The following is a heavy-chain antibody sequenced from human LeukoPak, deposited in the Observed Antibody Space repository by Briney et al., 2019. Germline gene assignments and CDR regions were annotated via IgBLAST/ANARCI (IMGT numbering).Heavy chain of an antibody. CDR3: ATKQWLAPPPDS. V-gene: IGHV3-74*01. J-gene: IGHJ4*02. CDR2: INTDGTVT. D-gene: IGHD6-19*01. Sequence: GGSLRLSCAASGCTFSKYWMLWVRQAPGKGLESVSRINTDGTVTTYADSVKGRFTVSRDNADNTMFLQMNSVRDEDTAVYYCATKQWLAPPPDSWGQGTPVTVSS. CDR1: GCTFSKYW.